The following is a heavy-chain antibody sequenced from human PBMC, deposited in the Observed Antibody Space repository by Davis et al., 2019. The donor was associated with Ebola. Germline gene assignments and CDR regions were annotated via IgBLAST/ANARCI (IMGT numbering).Heavy chain of an antibody. D-gene: IGHD3-3*01. J-gene: IGHJ6*02. V-gene: IGHV4-59*08. CDR3: ARVWSFYGMDV. CDR1: GGSISSYY. Sequence: SETLSLTCTVSGGSISSYYWSWIRQPPGKGLEWIGYIYYSGSTNYNPSLKSRVTISVDTSKNQFSLKLSSVTAADTAVYYCARVWSFYGMDVWGQGTTVTVSS. CDR2: IYYSGST.